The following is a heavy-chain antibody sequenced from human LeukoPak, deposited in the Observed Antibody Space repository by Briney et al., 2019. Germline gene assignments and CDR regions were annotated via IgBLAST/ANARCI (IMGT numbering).Heavy chain of an antibody. CDR3: ARAVAPSSSSPGYRCYFDY. D-gene: IGHD6-13*01. CDR2: ISSSSSYI. V-gene: IGHV3-21*01. J-gene: IGHJ4*02. CDR1: GFTFSSYS. Sequence: GGSLRLSCAASGFTFSSYSMNWVRQAPGKGLEWVSSISSSSSYIYYADSVKGRFTISRDNAKNSLYLQMNSLRAEDTAVYYCARAVAPSSSSPGYRCYFDYWGQGTLVTVSS.